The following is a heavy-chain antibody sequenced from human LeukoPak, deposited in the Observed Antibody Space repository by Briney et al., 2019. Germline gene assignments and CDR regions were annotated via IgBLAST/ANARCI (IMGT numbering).Heavy chain of an antibody. Sequence: SVKVSCKASGGTFSSYAISWVRQAPGQGLEWMGGIIPIFGTANYAQKFQGRVTMTEDTSTDTAYMELSSLRSEDTAAYYCATVRVAGSFDYWGQGTLVTVSS. CDR2: IIPIFGTA. J-gene: IGHJ4*02. V-gene: IGHV1-69*06. CDR3: ATVRVAGSFDY. D-gene: IGHD6-19*01. CDR1: GGTFSSYA.